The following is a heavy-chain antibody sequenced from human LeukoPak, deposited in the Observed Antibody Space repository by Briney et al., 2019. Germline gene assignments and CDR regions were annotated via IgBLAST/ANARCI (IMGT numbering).Heavy chain of an antibody. CDR3: ARERKITIFGVACDY. CDR1: GYTFTGYY. CDR2: INPNGGGT. V-gene: IGHV1-2*06. D-gene: IGHD3-3*01. J-gene: IGHJ4*02. Sequence: VASVTVSCKASGYTFTGYYMHWVRQAPGQGLEWMGRINPNGGGTNYAQKFQGRVTMTSDTSISAAYMELSRLRSDDTAVYYCARERKITIFGVACDYWGQGTLVTVSS.